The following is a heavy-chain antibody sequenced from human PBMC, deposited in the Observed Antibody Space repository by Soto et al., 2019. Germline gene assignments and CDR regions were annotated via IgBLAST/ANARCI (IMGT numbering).Heavy chain of an antibody. D-gene: IGHD2-2*01. Sequence: QVQLVQSGPELKKPGASVKVSCKTSGYSFHNSGISWVRQAPGQGLEWMGWISVLNGYAHYGQKFQGRVIMTADTFTSTAYMELRGLRSDDTAMYYCSKNGTTWFASWGQGPPVTVSS. V-gene: IGHV1-18*01. CDR3: SKNGTTWFAS. CDR2: ISVLNGYA. CDR1: GYSFHNSG. J-gene: IGHJ5*01.